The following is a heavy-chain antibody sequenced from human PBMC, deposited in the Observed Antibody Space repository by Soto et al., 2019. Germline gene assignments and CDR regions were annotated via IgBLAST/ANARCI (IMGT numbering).Heavy chain of an antibody. CDR3: AKDRVGGTFYTPLGF. CDR1: GFNFDNYG. D-gene: IGHD1-7*01. V-gene: IGHV3-30*18. J-gene: IGHJ4*02. Sequence: PGGSLRLSCQASGFNFDNYGMHWVRQAPGKGLEWVAVITYDGSNKYYADSVKGRFTISRDNSKNTLSLHLNTLKPKDTAVYHCAKDRVGGTFYTPLGFWGQGTLVTVSS. CDR2: ITYDGSNK.